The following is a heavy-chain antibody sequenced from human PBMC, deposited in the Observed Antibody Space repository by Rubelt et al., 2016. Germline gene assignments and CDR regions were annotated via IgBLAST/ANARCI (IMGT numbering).Heavy chain of an antibody. J-gene: IGHJ4*02. V-gene: IGHV4-59*11. CDR2: IYYSGST. Sequence: QVQLQESGPGLVKPSETLSLTCTVSGGFINSHYWSWIRQPPGKGLEWIGYIYYSGSTNYNPSLKSRVTISIDTSKTQFSLKVSSVTAAETAVYYCARASSGSPRFGFDYWGQGTLVTVSS. D-gene: IGHD6-25*01. CDR3: ARASSGSPRFGFDY. CDR1: GGFINSHY.